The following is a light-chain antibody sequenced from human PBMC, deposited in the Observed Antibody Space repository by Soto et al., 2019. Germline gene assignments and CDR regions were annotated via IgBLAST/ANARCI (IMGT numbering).Light chain of an antibody. CDR1: QSVTNNY. Sequence: EIVLTQSPGTLSLSPGERATLSCRASQSVTNNYLAWYQQKPSQAPRLLIFGASCRAAGIPDRFSGSGSGTDFTLAIGRLEPEDFAVYYCQQYGRSPWTFGQGARVDIK. CDR2: GAS. CDR3: QQYGRSPWT. V-gene: IGKV3-20*01. J-gene: IGKJ1*01.